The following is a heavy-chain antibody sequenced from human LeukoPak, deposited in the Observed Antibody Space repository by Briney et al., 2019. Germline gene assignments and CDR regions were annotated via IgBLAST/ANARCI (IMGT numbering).Heavy chain of an antibody. Sequence: ASVKVSCKASGGTFSSYTISWVRQAPGQGLEWMGRIIPILGIANYAQKFQGRVTITADKSTSTAYMELSSLRSEDTAVYYCARGGVFGYGDYAGEDWGQGTLVTVSS. CDR3: ARGGVFGYGDYAGED. CDR2: IIPILGIA. V-gene: IGHV1-69*02. CDR1: GGTFSSYT. J-gene: IGHJ4*02. D-gene: IGHD4-17*01.